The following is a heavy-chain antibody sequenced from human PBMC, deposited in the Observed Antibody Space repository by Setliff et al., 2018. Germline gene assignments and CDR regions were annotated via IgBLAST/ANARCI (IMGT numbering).Heavy chain of an antibody. J-gene: IGHJ4*02. CDR2: INQDGIEK. V-gene: IGHV3-7*01. D-gene: IGHD6-13*01. CDR1: GFTFSGFW. Sequence: GGSLRLSCAASGFTFSGFWMNWVRQAPGKGLEWVANINQDGIEKHYVDSVKGRFTISRDNAKNSLYLQLSSLRAEDTAVYYCTTRTAAVRSFDTWGQGTLVTVSS. CDR3: TTRTAAVRSFDT.